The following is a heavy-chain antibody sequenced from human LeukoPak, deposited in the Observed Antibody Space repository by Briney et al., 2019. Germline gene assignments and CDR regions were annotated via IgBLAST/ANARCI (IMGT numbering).Heavy chain of an antibody. CDR1: GGSISSYY. J-gene: IGHJ5*02. D-gene: IGHD3-10*01. CDR3: ARLLGYGSGSYSGNWFDP. V-gene: IGHV4-59*01. Sequence: SETLSLTCTVSGGSISSYYWSWIRQPPGKGLEWIGYIYYSGSTNYNPSLKSRVTISVDTSKNQFSLKLSSVTAADTAVYYCARLLGYGSGSYSGNWFDPWGQGTLVTVSS. CDR2: IYYSGST.